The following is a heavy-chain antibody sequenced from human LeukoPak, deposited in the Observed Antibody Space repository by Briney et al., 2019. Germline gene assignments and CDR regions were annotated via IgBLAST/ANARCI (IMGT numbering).Heavy chain of an antibody. J-gene: IGHJ4*02. CDR2: IYSGGST. CDR3: ARDPYYSGSSYFDY. CDR1: GLTVSSNY. V-gene: IGHV3-53*01. D-gene: IGHD3-10*01. Sequence: PGGSLRLSCAVSGLTVSSNYMSWVRQAPGKGLEWVSAIYSGGSTFYADSVKGRFTISRDNSKNTLYLQMNSLRAEDTAVYYCARDPYYSGSSYFDYWGQGTLVTVSS.